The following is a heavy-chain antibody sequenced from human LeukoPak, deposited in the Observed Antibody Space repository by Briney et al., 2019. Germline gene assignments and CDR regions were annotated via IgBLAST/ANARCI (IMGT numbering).Heavy chain of an antibody. V-gene: IGHV3-7*01. CDR3: ARDDVGALDY. CDR1: GFSFSAYW. D-gene: IGHD3-16*01. CDR2: MKQDGRQK. J-gene: IGHJ4*02. Sequence: GGSLRLSCAASGFSFSAYWMAWVRQAPGKGLEWVANMKQDGRQKHYVDSVKGRFTISRDNARNSLYLQMNSLRAEDSAVYYCARDDVGALDYWGQGTLVTVSS.